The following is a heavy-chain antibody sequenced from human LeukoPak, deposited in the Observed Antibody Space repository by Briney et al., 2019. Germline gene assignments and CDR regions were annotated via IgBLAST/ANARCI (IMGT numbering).Heavy chain of an antibody. V-gene: IGHV1-8*01. CDR1: GYTFTSYD. CDR3: ARGNMVRAFEPPYGMDV. D-gene: IGHD3-10*01. CDR2: MNPNSGNT. Sequence: GASVKVSCKASGYTFTSYDINWVRQAAGQGLEWMGWMNPNSGNTGYAQKFQGRVTMTRNTSISTAYMELSSLRSEDTAVYYCARGNMVRAFEPPYGMDVWGQGTTVTVSS. J-gene: IGHJ6*02.